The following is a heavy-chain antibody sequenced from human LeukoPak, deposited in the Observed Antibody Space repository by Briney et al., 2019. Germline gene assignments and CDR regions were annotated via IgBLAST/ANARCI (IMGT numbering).Heavy chain of an antibody. D-gene: IGHD6-6*01. J-gene: IGHJ5*02. V-gene: IGHV3-74*03. CDR2: INTDGSST. CDR3: ARDRPHRRLDP. Sequence: GGSLRLSCAASGFTFSSYWMHWVRQAPGKGLVWVSRINTDGSSTTYADSVKGRFTISRDNAKNTLYLEMNSLRAEDTAVHYCARDRPHRRLDPWGQGTLVTVSS. CDR1: GFTFSSYW.